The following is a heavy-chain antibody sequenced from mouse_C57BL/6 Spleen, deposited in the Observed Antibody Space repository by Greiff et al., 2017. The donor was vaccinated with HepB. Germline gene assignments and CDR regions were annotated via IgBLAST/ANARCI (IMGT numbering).Heavy chain of an antibody. J-gene: IGHJ2*01. CDR3: ARAGDGYLFDY. D-gene: IGHD2-3*01. CDR1: GFTFSDYY. Sequence: EVKVVESEGGLVQPGRSMKLSCTASGFTFSDYYMAWVRQVPEKGLEWVANINYDGSSTYYLDSLKSRFIISRDNAKNILYLQMSSLKSEDTATYYCARAGDGYLFDYWGQGTTLTVSS. CDR2: INYDGSST. V-gene: IGHV5-16*01.